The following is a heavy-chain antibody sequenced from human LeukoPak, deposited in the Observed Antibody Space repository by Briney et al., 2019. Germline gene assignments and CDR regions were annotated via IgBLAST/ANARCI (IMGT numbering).Heavy chain of an antibody. CDR3: TTDRYYDNSELQFQH. V-gene: IGHV3-15*07. CDR1: GFTFSNAW. D-gene: IGHD3-22*01. CDR2: IKSKTDGGTI. J-gene: IGHJ1*01. Sequence: GGSLRLSCAASGFTFSNAWMNWVRQAPGKGLEWVGRIKSKTDGGTIDYAAPVKGRFTISRDDSRNTLYLQMDSLKIEDTAVYYCTTDRYYDNSELQFQHWGQGTLVTVSS.